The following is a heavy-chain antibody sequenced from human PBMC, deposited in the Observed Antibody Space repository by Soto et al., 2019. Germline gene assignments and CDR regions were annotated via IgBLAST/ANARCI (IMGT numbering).Heavy chain of an antibody. V-gene: IGHV4-59*01. CDR2: IYYSGST. CDR3: ARISSIAARTRFRYFDY. CDR1: GGSISSYY. Sequence: SETLSLTCTVSGGSISSYYWSWIRQPPGKGLEWIGYIYYSGSTNYNPSLKSRVTISVDTSKDQFSLKLSSVTAADTAVYYCARISSIAARTRFRYFDYWGQGTLVTVSS. J-gene: IGHJ4*02. D-gene: IGHD6-6*01.